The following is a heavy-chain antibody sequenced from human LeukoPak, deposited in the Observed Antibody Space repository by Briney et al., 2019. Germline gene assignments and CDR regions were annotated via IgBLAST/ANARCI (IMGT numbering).Heavy chain of an antibody. CDR3: AKEWGSSGYYYYYGMDV. CDR2: ITGSGGST. V-gene: IGHV3-23*01. J-gene: IGHJ6*02. CDR1: GFTFSNYA. Sequence: GGSLRLSCAASGFTFSNYAMSWVRQAPGKGLEWVSIITGSGGSTYYADPVRGRFTISRDNSKNTLYLQMNSLRAEDTAVYYCAKEWGSSGYYYYYGMDVWGQGTTVTVSS. D-gene: IGHD6-6*01.